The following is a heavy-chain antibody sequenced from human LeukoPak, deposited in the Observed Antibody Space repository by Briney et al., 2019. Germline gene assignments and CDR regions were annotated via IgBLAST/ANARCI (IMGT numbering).Heavy chain of an antibody. CDR1: GFTFSSYA. V-gene: IGHV3-30-3*01. J-gene: IGHJ4*02. D-gene: IGHD3-22*01. CDR2: ISYDGSNK. Sequence: GGSLRLSCAASGFTFSSYAMHWVRQAPGKGLEWVAVISYDGSNKYYADSVKGRFTISRDNSKNTLYLQMNSLRAEDTAVYYCAKDRRITMIVVVLDYWGQGTLVTVSS. CDR3: AKDRRITMIVVVLDY.